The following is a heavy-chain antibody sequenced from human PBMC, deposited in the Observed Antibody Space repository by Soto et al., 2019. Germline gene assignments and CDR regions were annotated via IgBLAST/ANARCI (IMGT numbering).Heavy chain of an antibody. V-gene: IGHV3-9*01. CDR3: ESAGVGDQKNWYKYFDY. J-gene: IGHJ4*02. D-gene: IGHD1-26*01. CDR1: GFTFDNYG. Sequence: PGGSLRLSCAASGFTFDNYGMHWVRRVPGKGLEWVSAISWDSTIIDYVDSVKGRFTVSRDNAKNSLFLQMNSLRVEDTAMYYCESAGVGDQKNWYKYFDYWGQGILVTVSS. CDR2: ISWDSTII.